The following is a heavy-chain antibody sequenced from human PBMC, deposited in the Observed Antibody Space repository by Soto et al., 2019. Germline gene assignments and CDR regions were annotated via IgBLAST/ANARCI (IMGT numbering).Heavy chain of an antibody. Sequence: QVQLQESGPGLVKPSETLSLSCSVSGGSISGHYWSWVRQTPGKGLEWIGYMYYSGSTNYNPSLQSRVTISVDTSKNHFSLRLTSVTAADTAVSYCARGPYYDLIWNYFYLDVWGKGTTVTVSS. V-gene: IGHV4-59*08. J-gene: IGHJ6*03. D-gene: IGHD3-16*01. CDR2: MYYSGST. CDR1: GGSISGHY. CDR3: ARGPYYDLIWNYFYLDV.